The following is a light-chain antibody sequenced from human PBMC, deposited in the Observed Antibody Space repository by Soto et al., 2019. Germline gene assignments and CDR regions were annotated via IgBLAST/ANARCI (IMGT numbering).Light chain of an antibody. V-gene: IGKV1-17*01. CDR1: QGIRSD. Sequence: DIQMTQSPSSLSAAVEDRVTITCRASQGIRSDLGWYQQKPGKAPKRLIYAASSLQSGVPSRFSGSGSGTEFTLTITSLQPEDFATYYCLQYNDYPYTFGQGTKLEIK. CDR2: AAS. CDR3: LQYNDYPYT. J-gene: IGKJ2*01.